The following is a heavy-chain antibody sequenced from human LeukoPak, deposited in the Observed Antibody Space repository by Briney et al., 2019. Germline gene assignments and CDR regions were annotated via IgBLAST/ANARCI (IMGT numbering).Heavy chain of an antibody. J-gene: IGHJ2*01. CDR1: GGSISSYY. V-gene: IGHV4-59*08. CDR3: ARHQGNYYDRSFDL. Sequence: SETLPLTCTVSGGSISSYYWSWIRQPPGKGLEWIGYIYYSGSINYNPSLKSRVTISVDTSKNQFSLKLSSVTAADTAVYYCARHQGNYYDRSFDLWGRGTLVTVSS. D-gene: IGHD3-22*01. CDR2: IYYSGSI.